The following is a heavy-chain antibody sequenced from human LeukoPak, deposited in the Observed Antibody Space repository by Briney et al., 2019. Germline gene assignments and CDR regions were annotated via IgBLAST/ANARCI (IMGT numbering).Heavy chain of an antibody. CDR2: ISGSGGST. V-gene: IGHV3-23*01. CDR1: GFTFSNAW. CDR3: AREVDYYYYMDV. D-gene: IGHD1-26*01. Sequence: PGGSLRLSCAASGFTFSNAWMSWVRQAPGKGLEWVSAISGSGGSTYYADSVKGRFTISRDNSKNTLYLQMNSLRAEDTAVYYCAREVDYYYYMDVWGKGTTVTDSS. J-gene: IGHJ6*03.